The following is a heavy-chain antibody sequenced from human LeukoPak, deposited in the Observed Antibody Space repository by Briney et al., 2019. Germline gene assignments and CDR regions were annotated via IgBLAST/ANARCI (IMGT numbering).Heavy chain of an antibody. D-gene: IGHD3-3*01. CDR3: ASHYLEWLSGRASDV. J-gene: IGHJ3*01. CDR2: INYTGGT. Sequence: KTSETLSLTCSVSGGSITSSSYYWAWIRQPPEKGLEWIGSINYTGGTYYSPSLKSRVTISVDTSKNQFSLKLSSVTAADTAVYYCASHYLEWLSGRASDVWGQGTMVTVSS. V-gene: IGHV4-39*01. CDR1: GGSITSSSYY.